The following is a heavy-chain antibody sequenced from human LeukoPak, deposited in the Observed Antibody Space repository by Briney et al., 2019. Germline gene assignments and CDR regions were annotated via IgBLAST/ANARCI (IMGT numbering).Heavy chain of an antibody. J-gene: IGHJ4*02. CDR2: IYHSGST. V-gene: IGHV4-38-2*02. Sequence: SETLSLTCSVSGDSISYFHWGWIRQPPGKGLEWIGSIYHSGSTYYNPSLKSRVTISVDTSKNQFSLKLNSVTAADTAVYYCAREGKAYGDYGSDYWGQGTLVTVSS. CDR3: AREGKAYGDYGSDY. D-gene: IGHD4-17*01. CDR1: GDSISYFH.